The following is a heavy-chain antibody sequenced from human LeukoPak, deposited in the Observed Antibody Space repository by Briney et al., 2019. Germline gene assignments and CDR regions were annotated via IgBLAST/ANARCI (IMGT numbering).Heavy chain of an antibody. CDR1: GGSISSYY. J-gene: IGHJ4*02. CDR2: IYYSGST. Sequence: SETLSLTCTVSGGSISSYYWSWIRQPPGKGLEWIEYIYYSGSTNYNPSLKSRVTISVDTSTNQFSLKLSSVTAADTAVYYCARQRSLVAGLGYWGQGTLVTVSS. D-gene: IGHD5-12*01. V-gene: IGHV4-59*08. CDR3: ARQRSLVAGLGY.